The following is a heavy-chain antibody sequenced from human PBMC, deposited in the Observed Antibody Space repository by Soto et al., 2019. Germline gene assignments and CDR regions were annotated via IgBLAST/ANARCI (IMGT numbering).Heavy chain of an antibody. D-gene: IGHD3-3*01. CDR3: ARGDQGRGRDDFWSGPRGPFDY. Sequence: QVQIQQWGAGLLKPSETLSLTCAVSGESFRGFYWSWIRQPPGKGLEWIGEINHSGLTNYHPTLKRRVTMSVDTSKNQFSLKVNSVTADDTAVYYCARGDQGRGRDDFWSGPRGPFDYWGQGNLVTVSS. CDR2: INHSGLT. CDR1: GESFRGFY. V-gene: IGHV4-34*01. J-gene: IGHJ4*02.